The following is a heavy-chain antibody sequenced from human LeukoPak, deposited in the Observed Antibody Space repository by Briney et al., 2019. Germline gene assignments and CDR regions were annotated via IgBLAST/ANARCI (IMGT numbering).Heavy chain of an antibody. Sequence: PSETLSLTCTVSGGSISSYYWSWIRQPPGKGLEWIGEINHSGSTNFNPSLKSRVTISVDTSKKQFSLTLRSLTAADTAVYYCARDPTTVITLPYYFDDWGQGILVTVSS. CDR3: ARDPTTVITLPYYFDD. D-gene: IGHD4-23*01. V-gene: IGHV4-34*01. CDR2: INHSGST. CDR1: GGSISSYY. J-gene: IGHJ4*02.